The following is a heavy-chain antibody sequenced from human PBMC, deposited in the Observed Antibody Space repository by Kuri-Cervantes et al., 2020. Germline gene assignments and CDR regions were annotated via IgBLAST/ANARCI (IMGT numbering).Heavy chain of an antibody. CDR3: ARILGYCSGGSCRGWFDP. CDR1: GGSISSSSYY. V-gene: IGHV4-39*01. CDR2: IYYSGST. J-gene: IGHJ5*02. D-gene: IGHD2-15*01. Sequence: GSLRLSCTVSGGSISSSSYYWGWIRQPPGKGLEWIGSIYYSGSTYYNPSLKSRVTISVDTSKNQFSLKLSSVTAADTAVYYCARILGYCSGGSCRGWFDPWGQGTLVTVSS.